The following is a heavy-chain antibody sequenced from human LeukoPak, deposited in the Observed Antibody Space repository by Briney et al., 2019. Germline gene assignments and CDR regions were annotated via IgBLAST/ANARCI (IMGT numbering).Heavy chain of an antibody. Sequence: SETLSLTCSVSGGSISSGYWSWIRQPPGKGLEWIAYIYNSGRSNYNPSLKSRATISLDTSKNQFSLKLSSVTAADTAVYYCAGGSGASWFDPWGQGTLVTVSS. D-gene: IGHD2-8*02. CDR1: GGSISSGY. CDR2: IYNSGRS. V-gene: IGHV4-59*01. J-gene: IGHJ5*02. CDR3: AGGSGASWFDP.